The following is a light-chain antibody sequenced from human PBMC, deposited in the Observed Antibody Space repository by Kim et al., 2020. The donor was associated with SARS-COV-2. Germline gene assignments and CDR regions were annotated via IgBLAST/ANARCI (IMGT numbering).Light chain of an antibody. V-gene: IGKV1-5*03. CDR2: KTS. CDR3: QQYNHYST. CDR1: QSLSGW. J-gene: IGKJ1*01. Sequence: SASVGDLVIITCRASQSLSGWLAWYQQKPGKALKLLIYKTSRLEIGVPSRFSGSGSETEFTLTITSLQPDDFATYYCQQYNHYSTFGQGTKVDIK.